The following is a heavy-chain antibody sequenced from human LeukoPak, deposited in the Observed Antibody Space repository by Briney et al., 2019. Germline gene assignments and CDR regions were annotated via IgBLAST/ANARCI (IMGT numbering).Heavy chain of an antibody. J-gene: IGHJ3*02. CDR1: GFTFSSYE. D-gene: IGHD6-13*01. CDR3: ARVKAALDAFDI. V-gene: IGHV3-48*03. Sequence: GGSLRLSCAASGFTFSSYEMNWVRQAPGKGLEWVSYISSSGSTIYYADSVKGRFTISRDNAKNSLYLQMNSLRAEDTAAYYCARVKAALDAFDIWGQGTMVTVSS. CDR2: ISSSGSTI.